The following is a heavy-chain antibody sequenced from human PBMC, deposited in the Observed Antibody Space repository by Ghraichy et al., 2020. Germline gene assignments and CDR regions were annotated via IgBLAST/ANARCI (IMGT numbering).Heavy chain of an antibody. J-gene: IGHJ6*03. D-gene: IGHD3-16*01. CDR3: ARVIWSYYDYVWGSWGAHAPTDYNYYMDV. V-gene: IGHV4-38-2*02. CDR2: IYHSGST. Sequence: SETLSLTCTVSGYSISSGYYWGWIRQPPGKGLEWIGSIYHSGSTYYNPSLKSRVTISVDTSKNQFSLKLSSVTAADTAVYYCARVIWSYYDYVWGSWGAHAPTDYNYYMDVWGKGTTVTVSS. CDR1: GYSISSGYY.